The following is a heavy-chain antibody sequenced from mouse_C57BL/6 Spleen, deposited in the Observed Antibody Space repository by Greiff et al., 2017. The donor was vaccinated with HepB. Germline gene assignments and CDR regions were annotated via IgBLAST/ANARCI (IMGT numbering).Heavy chain of an antibody. D-gene: IGHD2-1*01. CDR2: IYTSDSET. Sequence: QVQLQQPGAELVRPGSSVKLSCKASGYTFTSYWMDWVKQRPGQGLEWIGNIYTSDSETHYNQKSKDKATLTVDKSSSTSYMQLSSLTSEDSAVYYCARGGDYGNFAWFAYWGQGTLVTVSA. CDR3: ARGGDYGNFAWFAY. CDR1: GYTFTSYW. J-gene: IGHJ3*01. V-gene: IGHV1-61*01.